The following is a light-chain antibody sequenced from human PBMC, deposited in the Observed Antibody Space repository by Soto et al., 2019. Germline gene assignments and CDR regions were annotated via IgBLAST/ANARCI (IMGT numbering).Light chain of an antibody. CDR2: DDN. CDR3: QVWNITTDHYV. V-gene: IGLV3-21*02. CDR1: NIGSTS. J-gene: IGLJ1*01. Sequence: LTQPPSVSVAPGQTARITCGGNNIGSTSVHWYQQRPGQAPVLVVYDDNDRPSGIPERFSGSNSENTATLTITRVEAGDEADYYCQVWNITTDHYVFGTGTKVTVL.